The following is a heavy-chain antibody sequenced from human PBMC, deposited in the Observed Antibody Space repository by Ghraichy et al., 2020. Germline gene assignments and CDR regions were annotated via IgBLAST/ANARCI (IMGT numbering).Heavy chain of an antibody. CDR3: AKSEVDSGGYYLATTQT. CDR2: IRYDGSNK. J-gene: IGHJ5*02. Sequence: LSLTCAASGFTFSRFGMHWVRQAPGKGLEWVAFIRYDGSNKYYVDSVKGRFTISRDNSKNTLYLQMISLRAEDTAVYYCAKSEVDSGGYYLATTQTWGQGTLVTVSS. D-gene: IGHD3-22*01. CDR1: GFTFSRFG. V-gene: IGHV3-30*02.